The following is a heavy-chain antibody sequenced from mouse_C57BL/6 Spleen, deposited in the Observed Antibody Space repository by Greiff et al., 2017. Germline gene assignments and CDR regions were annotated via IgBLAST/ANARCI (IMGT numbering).Heavy chain of an antibody. CDR2: ICPGSGNT. Sequence: VQLQQSGPELVKPGASVKISCKASGYTFTDYYINWVKQRPGQGLEWIGWICPGSGNTKYNEKFKGKATLTVDTSSSTAYMQLSSLTSEDSAVYFCARDRDYGSPFAYWGQGTLVTVSA. CDR1: GYTFTDYY. CDR3: ARDRDYGSPFAY. V-gene: IGHV1-84*01. J-gene: IGHJ3*01. D-gene: IGHD2-1*01.